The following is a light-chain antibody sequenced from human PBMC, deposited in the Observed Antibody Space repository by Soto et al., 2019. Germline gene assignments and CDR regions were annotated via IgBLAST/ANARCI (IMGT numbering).Light chain of an antibody. CDR3: AAWDDSLSGPV. J-gene: IGLJ7*01. Sequence: QSVLTQPPSASGTPGQRVTISCSGSSSNIGSNYVYWYQQLRGTAPKVLIYRNNQRPSGVHERFSGSKSGTSASLAISGLRCEDEADYYCAAWDDSLSGPVFGGGTQLTVL. V-gene: IGLV1-47*01. CDR2: RNN. CDR1: SSNIGSNY.